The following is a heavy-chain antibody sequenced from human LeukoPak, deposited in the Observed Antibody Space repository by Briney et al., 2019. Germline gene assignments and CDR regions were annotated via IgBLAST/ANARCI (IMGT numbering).Heavy chain of an antibody. CDR1: GGSISSSSYY. CDR3: ARTSGSYYPPYYYGMDV. D-gene: IGHD3-10*01. CDR2: IYHSGST. V-gene: IGHV4-39*07. Sequence: SETLSLTCTVSGGSISSSSYYWGWIRQPPGKGLEWIGSIYHSGSTYYNPSLKSRVTISADTSKNQFSLKLSSVTAADTAVYYCARTSGSYYPPYYYGMDVWGQGTTVTVSS. J-gene: IGHJ6*02.